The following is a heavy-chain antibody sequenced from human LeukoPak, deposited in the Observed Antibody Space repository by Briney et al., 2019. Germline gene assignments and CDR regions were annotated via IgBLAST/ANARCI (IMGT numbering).Heavy chain of an antibody. CDR3: ARDIAAAGTYGY. CDR1: GGTFSSYA. CDR2: IIPILGIA. V-gene: IGHV1-69*04. D-gene: IGHD6-13*01. J-gene: IGHJ4*02. Sequence: SVKVSCKASGGTFSSYAISWVRQAPGQGLGWMGRIIPILGIANYAQKFQGRVTITADKSTSTAYMELSSLRSEDTAVYYCARDIAAAGTYGYWGQGTLVTVSS.